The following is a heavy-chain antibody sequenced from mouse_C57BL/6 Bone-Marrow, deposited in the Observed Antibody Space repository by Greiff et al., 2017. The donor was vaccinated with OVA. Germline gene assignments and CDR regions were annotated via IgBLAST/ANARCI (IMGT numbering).Heavy chain of an antibody. CDR1: GYSFTSYY. Sequence: QVHVKQSGPELVKPGASVKISCKASGYSFTSYYIHWVKQRPGQGLEWIGWIYPGSGNTKYNEKFKGKATLTADTSSSTAYMQLSSLTSEDSAVYYCAREPYYYGSSPYWYLDVWGTGTTVTVSS. CDR3: AREPYYYGSSPYWYLDV. V-gene: IGHV1-66*01. CDR2: IYPGSGNT. J-gene: IGHJ1*03. D-gene: IGHD1-1*01.